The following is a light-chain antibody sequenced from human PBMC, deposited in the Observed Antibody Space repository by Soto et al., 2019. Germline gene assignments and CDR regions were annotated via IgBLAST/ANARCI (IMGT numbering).Light chain of an antibody. Sequence: SGSLGDRVTISCRASQSITIYLNWYQQKPGRAPNLLIYGASSLQSGVPSRFSGSGSETDFTLTISSLQPEDFATYYCQQSYNTPWTFGQGTKVEIK. CDR2: GAS. J-gene: IGKJ1*01. CDR3: QQSYNTPWT. V-gene: IGKV1-39*01. CDR1: QSITIY.